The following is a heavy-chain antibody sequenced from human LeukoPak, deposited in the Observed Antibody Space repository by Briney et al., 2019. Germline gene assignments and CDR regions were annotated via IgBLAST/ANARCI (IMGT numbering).Heavy chain of an antibody. CDR2: IYYSGST. V-gene: IGHV4-59*01. Sequence: SETLSLXCTVSGGSISSYYWTWSRQPPGKGLEWIGYIYYSGSTNYNPSLKSRVTISVDTSKNQFFLKLSSVTAADTAVYYCARLGRYYYDSRVDYWGQGTLVTVSS. D-gene: IGHD3-22*01. CDR1: GGSISSYY. CDR3: ARLGRYYYDSRVDY. J-gene: IGHJ4*02.